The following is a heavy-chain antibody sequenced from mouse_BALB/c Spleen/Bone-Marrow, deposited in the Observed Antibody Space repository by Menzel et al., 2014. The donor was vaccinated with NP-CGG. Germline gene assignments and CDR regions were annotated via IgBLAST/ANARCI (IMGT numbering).Heavy chain of an antibody. D-gene: IGHD6-2*01. V-gene: IGHV1-31*01. CDR3: AREGGLVPDYFDY. J-gene: IGHJ2*01. Sequence: EVQGVESGPELVKPGASVKISCKASGYSFTGHYMHWVKPSHVKSLEWIGRINPYNGATSYSQNFKDKASLTIDKSSSTAYMEVHSLTSEDSAVYYCAREGGLVPDYFDYWGQGTTLTVSS. CDR1: GYSFTGHY. CDR2: INPYNGAT.